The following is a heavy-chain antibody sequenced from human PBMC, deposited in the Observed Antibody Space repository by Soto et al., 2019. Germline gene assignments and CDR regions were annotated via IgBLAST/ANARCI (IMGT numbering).Heavy chain of an antibody. CDR3: IWESKFYSAWR. Sequence: VQVVESGGGLVKPGGSLRLSCTVSGLTFSDAWLNWVRQAPGKGLEWVGRIKSKAGSATPDYAAPVKGRFTISRDVSQGRLYMQMNSLQTDDTAVYYCIWESKFYSAWRWGQGTLVTVST. V-gene: IGHV3-15*07. J-gene: IGHJ4*02. D-gene: IGHD1-26*01. CDR1: GLTFSDAW. CDR2: IKSKAGSATP.